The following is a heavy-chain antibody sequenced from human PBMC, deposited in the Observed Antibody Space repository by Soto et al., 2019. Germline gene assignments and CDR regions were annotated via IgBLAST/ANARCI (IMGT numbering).Heavy chain of an antibody. J-gene: IGHJ6*02. Sequence: QVQVVESGGGVVQPGRSLRLSCTASGFTFSGHAMHWVRQPPGKGLEWVAQIWYDGSNKYYADSVKGRFTISRDNSKNAVYVQMDRLRVEDTAVYYCARDGQSLAPYALDVWGPGTSVSVSS. V-gene: IGHV3-33*01. D-gene: IGHD6-19*01. CDR3: ARDGQSLAPYALDV. CDR2: IWYDGSNK. CDR1: GFTFSGHA.